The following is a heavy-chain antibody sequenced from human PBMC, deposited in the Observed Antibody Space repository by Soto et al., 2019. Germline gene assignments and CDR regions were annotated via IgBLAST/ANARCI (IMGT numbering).Heavy chain of an antibody. Sequence: QVQVVQSGVEVRRPGSSVKVSCKASGDTFKNCVISWVRQAPGQGLEWMGGIIPLFGTTDFAQRFQGRLTITTDESTTTDYMELSRLSSEDTATYYCAAELGFGKLSVVWGQGTTVIVS. D-gene: IGHD3-10*01. CDR3: AAELGFGKLSVV. J-gene: IGHJ6*02. CDR2: IIPLFGTT. V-gene: IGHV1-69*01. CDR1: GDTFKNCV.